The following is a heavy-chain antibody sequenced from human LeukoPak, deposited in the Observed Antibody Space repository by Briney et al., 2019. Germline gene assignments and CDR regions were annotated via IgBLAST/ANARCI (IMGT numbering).Heavy chain of an antibody. D-gene: IGHD2-15*01. CDR3: ARDPIVVVVAAEERDAFDI. CDR1: GFTFSSYS. CDR2: ISSSSSYI. Sequence: GGPLRLSCAASGFTFSSYSMNWVRQAPGKGLEWVSSISSSSSYIYYADSVKGRFTISRDNAKNSLYLQMNSLRAEDTAVYYCARDPIVVVVAAEERDAFDIWGQGTMVTVSS. V-gene: IGHV3-21*01. J-gene: IGHJ3*02.